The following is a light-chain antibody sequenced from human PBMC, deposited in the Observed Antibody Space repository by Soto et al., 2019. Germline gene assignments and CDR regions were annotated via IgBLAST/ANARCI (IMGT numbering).Light chain of an antibody. V-gene: IGKV1-33*01. Sequence: DIQMTQSPSSLSASVGDRVTISCQATEDISNFLNWYQQKPGKAPKLLIYDASNLEAGVPSRFSGGGSGPHFTLTISSLQPEDFATYYCEQYHNLLLSFGGGTKVDIK. CDR3: EQYHNLLLS. CDR1: EDISNF. CDR2: DAS. J-gene: IGKJ4*01.